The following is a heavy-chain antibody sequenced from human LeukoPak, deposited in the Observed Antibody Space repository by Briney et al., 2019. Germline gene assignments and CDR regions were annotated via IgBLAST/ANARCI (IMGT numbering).Heavy chain of an antibody. V-gene: IGHV4-59*01. Sequence: SETLSLTCTVSGGSISSYYWSWIRQPPGKGLEWIGYIYYSGSTNHNPSLKSRVTISVDTSKNQFSLKLSSVTAADTAVYYCARGVAARGEGFDYWGQGTLVTVSS. CDR2: IYYSGST. D-gene: IGHD6-6*01. J-gene: IGHJ4*02. CDR1: GGSISSYY. CDR3: ARGVAARGEGFDY.